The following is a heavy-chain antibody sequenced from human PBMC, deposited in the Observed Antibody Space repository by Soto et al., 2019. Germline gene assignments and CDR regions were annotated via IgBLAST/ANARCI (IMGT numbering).Heavy chain of an antibody. CDR1: GGTFSSYA. J-gene: IGHJ2*01. V-gene: IGHV1-69*13. D-gene: IGHD6-13*01. Sequence: SVKVSCKASGGTFSSYAISWVRQAPGQGLEWMGGIIPIFGTANYAQKFQGRVTITADESTSTAYMELSSLRSEDTAVYYCARERGVQPRDYWYFDLWGRGTLVTVSS. CDR3: ARERGVQPRDYWYFDL. CDR2: IIPIFGTA.